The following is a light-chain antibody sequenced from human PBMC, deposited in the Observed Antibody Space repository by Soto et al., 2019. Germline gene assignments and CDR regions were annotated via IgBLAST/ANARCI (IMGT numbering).Light chain of an antibody. CDR3: ASWDDGRNL. Sequence: QSVLTQPPSVSGAPGQGVTISCSGSSSNIGSYFDFWYQHLPGTAPKLHIYRNNERPSGVPDRFSGSKSSTSASLAINGLRSADEADYYCASWDDGRNLFGTGTKVTVL. V-gene: IGLV1-47*01. J-gene: IGLJ1*01. CDR2: RNN. CDR1: SSNIGSYF.